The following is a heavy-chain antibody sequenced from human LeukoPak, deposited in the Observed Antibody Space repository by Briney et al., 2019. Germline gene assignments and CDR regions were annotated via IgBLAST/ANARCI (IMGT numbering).Heavy chain of an antibody. CDR1: GGSISSYY. Sequence: SETLSLTCTVSGGSISSYYWSWIRQPPGKGLEWIGYIYYSGSTNYNPSLKSRVTISADTSKNQFSLKLSSVTAADTAVYYCARARSYTANFDYWGQGTLVTVSS. J-gene: IGHJ4*02. CDR2: IYYSGST. V-gene: IGHV4-59*01. D-gene: IGHD5-18*01. CDR3: ARARSYTANFDY.